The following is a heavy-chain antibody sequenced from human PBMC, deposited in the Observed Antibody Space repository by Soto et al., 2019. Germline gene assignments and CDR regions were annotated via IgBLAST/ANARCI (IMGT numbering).Heavy chain of an antibody. CDR1: GYAFTTYG. CDR3: ARGRDGDY. CDR2: ISAHNGNT. J-gene: IGHJ4*02. Sequence: QVHLVQSGAEVKKPGASVKVSCQGSGYAFTTYGITWVRQAPGQGLEWMGWISAHNGNTNYAQKLQGRVTVTRDTSTSTAYMELRSLRYDDTAVYYCARGRDGDYWGQGDLVTVSS. V-gene: IGHV1-18*01. D-gene: IGHD6-6*01.